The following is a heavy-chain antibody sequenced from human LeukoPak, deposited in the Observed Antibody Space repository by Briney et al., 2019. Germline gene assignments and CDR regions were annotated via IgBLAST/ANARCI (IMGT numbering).Heavy chain of an antibody. Sequence: GGSLRLSCVASGFTFSGSAIHWVRQASGKGLESVGHIRSKTNNNATAYAASVKGRFTISRDDSKNTAYLQMSSLETEDTAIYYCTKPRGYGSGTYYDYWGQGTLVTVSS. CDR2: IRSKTNNNAT. V-gene: IGHV3-73*01. CDR3: TKPRGYGSGTYYDY. J-gene: IGHJ4*02. CDR1: GFTFSGSA. D-gene: IGHD3-10*01.